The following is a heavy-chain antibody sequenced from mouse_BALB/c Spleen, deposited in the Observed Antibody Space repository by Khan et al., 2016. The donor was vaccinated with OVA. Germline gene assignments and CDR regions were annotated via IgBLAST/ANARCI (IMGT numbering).Heavy chain of an antibody. V-gene: IGHV5-6-5*01. CDR1: GFTFSSSA. CDR3: ARPLYYYGSSYVDY. J-gene: IGHJ2*01. D-gene: IGHD1-1*01. Sequence: EVELVESGRGLVKPGGSLKLSCAASGFTFSSSAMSWVRQIPEKRLEWVASISSGGSIYYPDSVKGRFTISRDNARNNLYLQMSSVRSEDTAMYYGARPLYYYGSSYVDYWGQGTTLTVSS. CDR2: ISSGGSI.